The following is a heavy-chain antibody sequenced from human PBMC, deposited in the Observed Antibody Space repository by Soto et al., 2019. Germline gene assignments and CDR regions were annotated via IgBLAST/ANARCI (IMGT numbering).Heavy chain of an antibody. CDR3: AKDLSTLVGATIQDY. J-gene: IGHJ4*02. Sequence: PGGSLRLSCAASGFTFSSYAMNWVRQAPGKGLEWVSVISAGGGTTYYADAVKGRFTISKDNSKNTLYLQMNSLRAEDTAVYYCAKDLSTLVGATIQDYWGQGT. D-gene: IGHD1-26*01. CDR2: ISAGGGTT. V-gene: IGHV3-23*01. CDR1: GFTFSSYA.